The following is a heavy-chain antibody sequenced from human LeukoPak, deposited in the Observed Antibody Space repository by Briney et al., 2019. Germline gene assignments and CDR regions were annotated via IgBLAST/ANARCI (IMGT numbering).Heavy chain of an antibody. D-gene: IGHD6-6*01. J-gene: IGHJ6*03. Sequence: GASVKVSCKASGYTFTGYYMHWVRQAPGQGLEWMGWINPNSGGTSYAQKFQGRVTMTRDTSISTAYMELSRLRSDDTAVYYCARDRSEYSSSSLSWYYYYYMDVWGKGTTVTVSS. V-gene: IGHV1-2*02. CDR3: ARDRSEYSSSSLSWYYYYYMDV. CDR2: INPNSGGT. CDR1: GYTFTGYY.